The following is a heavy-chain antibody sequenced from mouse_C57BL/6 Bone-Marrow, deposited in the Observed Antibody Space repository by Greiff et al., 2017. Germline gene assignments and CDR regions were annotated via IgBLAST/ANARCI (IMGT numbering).Heavy chain of an antibody. CDR1: GYTFTSYW. CDR3: ARRYYDHGGFAY. V-gene: IGHV1-55*01. J-gene: IGHJ3*01. CDR2: IYPGSGST. Sequence: QVQLQQPGAELVKPGASVKMSCKASGYTFTSYWITWVKQRPGQGLEWIGDIYPGSGSTNYSEKFKSKATLTVDTSSSTAYMQLSSLTSEDSAVYYCARRYYDHGGFAYWGQGTLVTVSA. D-gene: IGHD2-4*01.